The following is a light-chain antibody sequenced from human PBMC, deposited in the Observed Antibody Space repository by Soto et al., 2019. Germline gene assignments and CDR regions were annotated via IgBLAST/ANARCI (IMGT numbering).Light chain of an antibody. J-gene: IGKJ3*01. CDR2: DAS. CDR1: QSVSSN. V-gene: IGKV3-15*01. CDR3: QQRSDWPFT. Sequence: EIVMTQSPATLSVSPGESAPLSCRASQSVSSNLAGQQQKPGEAPTSLMYDASTRATGISARFSGSGSGTEFTLTISSLQSEDFAVYYCQQRSDWPFTFGPGTKVDI.